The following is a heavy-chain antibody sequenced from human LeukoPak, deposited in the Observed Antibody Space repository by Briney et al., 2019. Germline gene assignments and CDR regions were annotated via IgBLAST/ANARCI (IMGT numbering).Heavy chain of an antibody. D-gene: IGHD2-15*01. J-gene: IGHJ4*02. CDR2: IRCQASGGTT. CDR3: TRIIAGRTFDS. V-gene: IGHV3-49*04. CDR1: GFTFGDFV. Sequence: GGSLRLSCTASGFTFGDFVMSWVRQAPGKGLECVGFIRCQASGGTTEYAPSVKGRFTISRDNSKRIVYLQMNSVWTEDTAVYYCTRIIAGRTFDSWGQGTLVTVST.